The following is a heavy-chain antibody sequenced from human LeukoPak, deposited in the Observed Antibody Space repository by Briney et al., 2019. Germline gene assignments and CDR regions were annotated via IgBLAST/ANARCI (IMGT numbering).Heavy chain of an antibody. Sequence: GGSLRLSCAASGFTFSSYGMHWVRQAPGKGLEWVAFIRYDGSNKYYADSVKGRFTISRDNSKNTLYLQMNSLRAEDTAVYYCAKGDFWSGYFGYFAYWGQPTLVTVSS. CDR2: IRYDGSNK. V-gene: IGHV3-30*02. J-gene: IGHJ4*02. CDR3: AKGDFWSGYFGYFAY. CDR1: GFTFSSYG. D-gene: IGHD3-3*01.